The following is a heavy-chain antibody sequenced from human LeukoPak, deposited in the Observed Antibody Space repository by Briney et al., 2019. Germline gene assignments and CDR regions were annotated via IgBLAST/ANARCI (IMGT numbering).Heavy chain of an antibody. J-gene: IGHJ4*02. CDR3: AREGSSSGWDFPFDY. CDR1: GGSFTGYY. V-gene: IGHV4-34*01. D-gene: IGHD6-19*01. Sequence: PSETLSLTCALYGGSFTGYYWRWIRQPPGKGLEWIGEINHSGSAKYNPSLKSRVTISVDTSKNQFSLKVSSVTAADTAVYYCAREGSSSGWDFPFDYWGQGTLVTVSS. CDR2: INHSGSA.